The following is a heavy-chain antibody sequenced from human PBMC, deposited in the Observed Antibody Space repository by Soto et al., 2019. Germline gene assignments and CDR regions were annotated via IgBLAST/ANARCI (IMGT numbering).Heavy chain of an antibody. V-gene: IGHV3-66*01. J-gene: IGHJ4*02. Sequence: EVQLVESGGGLVQPGGSLRLSCAASGFSVSTNYMNWVRQAPGKGLEWVSVIYSGGTTYYADSVKGRFTISSDNSKNTLYLQMNSLRAEDTAVYYCARGRSAPSAFDYWGQGTLVTVSS. CDR2: IYSGGTT. D-gene: IGHD3-10*01. CDR3: ARGRSAPSAFDY. CDR1: GFSVSTNY.